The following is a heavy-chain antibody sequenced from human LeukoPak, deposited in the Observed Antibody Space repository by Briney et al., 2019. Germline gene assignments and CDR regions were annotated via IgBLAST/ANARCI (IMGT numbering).Heavy chain of an antibody. J-gene: IGHJ4*02. D-gene: IGHD3-22*01. CDR1: GFTCEDYA. V-gene: IGHV3-43*02. Sequence: GGSLRLSCAASGFTCEDYAMHWVRQAPGKGLEWVSLITGDGGSTYYADSVKGRFTISRGNSKNSLYLQMNSLRTEDTALYYCAKAIYYYDRSGYSVDYWGQGILVSVSS. CDR2: ITGDGGST. CDR3: AKAIYYYDRSGYSVDY.